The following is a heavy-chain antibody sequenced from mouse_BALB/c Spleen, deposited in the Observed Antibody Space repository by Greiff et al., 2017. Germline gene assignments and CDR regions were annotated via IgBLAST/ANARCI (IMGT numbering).Heavy chain of an antibody. D-gene: IGHD2-14*01. V-gene: IGHV6-6*02. J-gene: IGHJ4*01. CDR1: GFTFSNYW. CDR2: IRLKSNNYAT. CDR3: TSDYYRPPYYAMDY. Sequence: DVQLQESGGGLVQPGGSMKLSCVASGFTFSNYWMNWVRQSPEKGLEWVAEIRLKSNNYATHYAESVKGRFTISRDDSKSSVYLQMNNLRAEDTGIYYCTSDYYRPPYYAMDYWGQGTSVTVSS.